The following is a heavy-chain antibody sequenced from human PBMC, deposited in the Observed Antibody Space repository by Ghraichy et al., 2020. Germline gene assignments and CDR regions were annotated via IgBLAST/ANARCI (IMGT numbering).Heavy chain of an antibody. CDR1: GFTFGDYA. D-gene: IGHD3-3*01. CDR2: IRSKAYGGTT. J-gene: IGHJ6*02. Sequence: GGSLRLSCTASGFTFGDYAMSWFRQAPGKGLEWVGFIRSKAYGGTTEYAASVKGRFTISRDDSKSIAYLQMNSLKTEDTAVYYCTRSEDFWSLVYYYYGMDVWGQGTTVTVSS. V-gene: IGHV3-49*03. CDR3: TRSEDFWSLVYYYYGMDV.